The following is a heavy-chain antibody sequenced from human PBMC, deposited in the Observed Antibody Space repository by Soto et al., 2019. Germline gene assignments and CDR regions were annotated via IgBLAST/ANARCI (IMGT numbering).Heavy chain of an antibody. CDR1: GYSFTSYW. D-gene: IGHD5-12*01. CDR3: ARSGDLGSGYDPLFDY. Sequence: GESLKISCKGSGYSFTSYWIGWVRQMPGKGLEWMGIIYPGDSDTRYSPSFQGQVTISADKSISTAYLQWSSLKASDTAMYYCARSGDLGSGYDPLFDYWGQGTLVTVSS. V-gene: IGHV5-51*01. J-gene: IGHJ4*02. CDR2: IYPGDSDT.